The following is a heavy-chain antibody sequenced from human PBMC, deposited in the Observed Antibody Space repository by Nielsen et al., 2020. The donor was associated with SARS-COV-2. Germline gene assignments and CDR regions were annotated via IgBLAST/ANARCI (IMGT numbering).Heavy chain of an antibody. CDR1: GFTFSTYS. Sequence: GGSLRLSCAVSGFTFSTYSMNWVRQAPGKGLEWVSYISSSTSTIYYADSVKGRFTISRDNAKNSLYLQMNSLRAEDTAVYYCARVEGSWYPIYYYMDVWGKGTTVTVSS. D-gene: IGHD6-13*01. CDR3: ARVEGSWYPIYYYMDV. V-gene: IGHV3-48*01. J-gene: IGHJ6*03. CDR2: ISSSTSTI.